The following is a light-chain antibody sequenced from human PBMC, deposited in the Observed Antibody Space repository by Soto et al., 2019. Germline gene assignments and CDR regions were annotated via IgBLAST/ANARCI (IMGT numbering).Light chain of an antibody. CDR3: QSYDSSLNVVV. J-gene: IGLJ2*01. CDR2: GNN. Sequence: QPVLTQTPSVSGAPGQRVTISCTGSSSDIGAGYDVHWYQQLPGTAPKLLIHGNNNRPSGVPDRFSGSKSGTSASLAITGLQAEDEAYYYCQSYDSSLNVVVFGGGTKLTVL. CDR1: SSDIGAGYD. V-gene: IGLV1-40*01.